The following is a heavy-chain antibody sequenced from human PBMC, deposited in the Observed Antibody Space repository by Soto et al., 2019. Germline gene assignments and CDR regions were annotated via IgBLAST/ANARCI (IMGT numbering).Heavy chain of an antibody. J-gene: IGHJ5*02. CDR2: VNPDDSDA. CDR3: AKASREYNHANWFET. V-gene: IGHV5-51*01. Sequence: PAESLKISCKGSGYTFSNYLIAWVRQMPGKGLEWMGIVNPDDSDATYSPSFRGQVVLSADKAIATAYLQLRALKASDSAIYYCAKASREYNHANWFETWGQGTLVIVSS. CDR1: GYTFSNYL. D-gene: IGHD5-18*01.